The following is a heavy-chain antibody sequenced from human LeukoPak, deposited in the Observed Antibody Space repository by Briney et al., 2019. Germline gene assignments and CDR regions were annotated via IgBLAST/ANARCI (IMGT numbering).Heavy chain of an antibody. V-gene: IGHV4-34*01. Sequence: PSETLSLTCAVYGGSFSGYYWSWIRQPPGKGLEWIGEINHSGSTNYNPSLKSRVTISVDTSKNQFSLKLSSVTAADTAVYYCARGLEDTAMVRAGYWGQGTLVTVSS. D-gene: IGHD5-18*01. J-gene: IGHJ4*02. CDR3: ARGLEDTAMVRAGY. CDR2: INHSGST. CDR1: GGSFSGYY.